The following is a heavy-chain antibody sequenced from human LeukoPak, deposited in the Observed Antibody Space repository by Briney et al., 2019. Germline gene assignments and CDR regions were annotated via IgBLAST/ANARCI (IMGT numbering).Heavy chain of an antibody. J-gene: IGHJ4*02. D-gene: IGHD6-19*01. CDR3: ASLTFRRTAAGSPYYYFDY. CDR2: INPNSGGT. CDR1: GYTFTGYY. V-gene: IGHV1-2*02. Sequence: ASVKVSCKASGYTFTGYYMHRVRQAPGQGLEWMGWINPNSGGTNYAQKFQGRVTMTRDTSISTAYMELSRLRSDDTAVYYCASLTFRRTAAGSPYYYFDYWGQGTLVTVSS.